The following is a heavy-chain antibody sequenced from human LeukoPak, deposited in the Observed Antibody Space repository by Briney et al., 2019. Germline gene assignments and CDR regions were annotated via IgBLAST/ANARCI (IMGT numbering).Heavy chain of an antibody. CDR3: ARAYTGFEAFDY. J-gene: IGHJ4*02. CDR1: GYTFTGYF. D-gene: IGHD5-12*01. CDR2: INPNSGDT. Sequence: ASVKASCKASGYTFTGYFIHWVRQAPGQGLEWMGWINPNSGDTNYAQKFQGRVTMTRDTSVNTAYMDLISLRSDDTAVYHCARAYTGFEAFDYWGQGVPVTVSS. V-gene: IGHV1-2*02.